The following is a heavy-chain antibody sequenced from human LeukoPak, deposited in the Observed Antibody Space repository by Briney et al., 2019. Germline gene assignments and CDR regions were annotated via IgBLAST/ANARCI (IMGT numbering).Heavy chain of an antibody. CDR2: IWYDGSNK. V-gene: IGHV3-33*01. J-gene: IGHJ6*02. CDR1: GFTFSSYG. D-gene: IGHD2-8*01. CDR3: ARGQLIGPQDIVLMVYAYYGMDV. Sequence: PGGSLRLSCAASGFTFSSYGMLWVRQAPGKGLEWVAVIWYDGSNKYYADSVKGRFTISRDNSKNTLYLQMNSLRAEDTAVYYCARGQLIGPQDIVLMVYAYYGMDVWGQGTTVTVSS.